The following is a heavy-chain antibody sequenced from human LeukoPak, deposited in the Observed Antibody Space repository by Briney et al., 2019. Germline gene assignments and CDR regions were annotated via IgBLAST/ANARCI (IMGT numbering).Heavy chain of an antibody. J-gene: IGHJ6*02. CDR1: GYTFTAYY. D-gene: IGHD3-10*01. CDR3: ARGGHYYGSGSYYYYYGMDV. CDR2: INPNSGGT. Sequence: ASVKVSCKASGYTFTAYYMHWVRQAPGQGLEWMVWINPNSGGTNYAQKFQGRVTMTRDTSISTAYMELSRLRSDDTAVYYCARGGHYYGSGSYYYYYGMDVWGQGTTVTVSS. V-gene: IGHV1-2*02.